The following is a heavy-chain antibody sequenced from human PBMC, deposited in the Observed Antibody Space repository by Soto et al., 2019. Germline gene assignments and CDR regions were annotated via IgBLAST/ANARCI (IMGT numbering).Heavy chain of an antibody. CDR2: ISGSGGST. D-gene: IGHD5-18*01. CDR1: LFTFISYS. Sequence: SLLLSFSSSLFTFISYSMSWVRQAPGKGLEWVSAISGSGGSTYYADSVKGRLTISRDNSKNTLYLQMNSLRAEDTAVYYCAKDRTYTAMFYFDYWGQGTLVTVSS. CDR3: AKDRTYTAMFYFDY. V-gene: IGHV3-23*01. J-gene: IGHJ4*02.